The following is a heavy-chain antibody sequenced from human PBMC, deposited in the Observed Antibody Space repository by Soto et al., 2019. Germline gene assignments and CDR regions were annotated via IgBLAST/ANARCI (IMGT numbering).Heavy chain of an antibody. Sequence: SVKLSCKASGGTFSSYAISWVRQAPGQGLEWMGGIIPIFGTANYAQKFQGRVTITADESTSTAYMELSSLRSEDTAVYYCARGRKGDLHYYYGMDVWGQGTTVTVSS. CDR1: GGTFSSYA. CDR3: ARGRKGDLHYYYGMDV. D-gene: IGHD2-21*01. J-gene: IGHJ6*02. V-gene: IGHV1-69*13. CDR2: IIPIFGTA.